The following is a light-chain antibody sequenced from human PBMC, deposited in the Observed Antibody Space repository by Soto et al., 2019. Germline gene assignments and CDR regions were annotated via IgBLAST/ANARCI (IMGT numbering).Light chain of an antibody. CDR3: SSYTSSSTLVV. CDR1: SSDVGGYNY. CDR2: DVS. Sequence: QSALTQPASVSGSPGQSITISCTGTSSDVGGYNYVSWYQQHPGKAPTLMIYDVSNRPSGVSNRFSGSKSGNTASLTISGLQAEDGADYYCSSYTSSSTLVVFGGGTQLTVL. V-gene: IGLV2-14*01. J-gene: IGLJ2*01.